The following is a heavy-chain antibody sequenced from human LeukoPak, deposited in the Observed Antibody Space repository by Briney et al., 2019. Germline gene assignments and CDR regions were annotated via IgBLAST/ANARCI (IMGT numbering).Heavy chain of an antibody. D-gene: IGHD3-10*01. Sequence: ASVTVSFKVSGYTLTELSMHWVRQAPGKGLEWMGGFDPEDGETIYAQKFQGRVTMTEDTSTDTAYMELSSLRSEDTAVYYRATDLYYSLDYWGQGTLVTVSS. J-gene: IGHJ4*02. CDR2: FDPEDGET. CDR1: GYTLTELS. CDR3: ATDLYYSLDY. V-gene: IGHV1-24*01.